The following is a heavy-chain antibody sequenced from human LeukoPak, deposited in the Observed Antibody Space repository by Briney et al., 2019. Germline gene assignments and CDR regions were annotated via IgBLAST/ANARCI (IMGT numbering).Heavy chain of an antibody. V-gene: IGHV3-30-3*01. D-gene: IGHD3-16*01. CDR2: ISFDGNTK. J-gene: IGHJ4*02. CDR1: GFAFSTYA. Sequence: PGGSLRLSCAASGFAFSTYAMHWVRQAPGKGLEWVAVISFDGNTKYYADSVKGRFTISRDNSKNTPYLQMNGLRTEDTAMYYCTRRGGGHEFDHWGQGTLVTVSS. CDR3: TRRGGGHEFDH.